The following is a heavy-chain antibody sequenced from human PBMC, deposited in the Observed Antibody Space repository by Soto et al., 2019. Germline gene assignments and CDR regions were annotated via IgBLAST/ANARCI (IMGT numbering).Heavy chain of an antibody. V-gene: IGHV1-69*01. D-gene: IGHD1-20*01. CDR3: ARGGGINVNWFDP. J-gene: IGHJ5*02. CDR2: IIPIFGTA. CDR1: GGTFSSYA. Sequence: QVQLVQSGAEVKKPGSSVKVSCKASGGTFSSYAISWVRQAPGQGLAWMGGIIPIFGTANYAQKFQGRVTITADESTSKAYLALSSLRSEDTAVYYCARGGGINVNWFDPWGQGTLVTVSS.